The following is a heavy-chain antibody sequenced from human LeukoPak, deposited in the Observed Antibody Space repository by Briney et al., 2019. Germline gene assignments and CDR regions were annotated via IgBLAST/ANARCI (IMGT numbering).Heavy chain of an antibody. CDR3: AKGGYGDHYYYYYYMDV. D-gene: IGHD4-17*01. Sequence: PAGSLRLSCAASGFTFSSYGIHWVRQAPGKGLEWVAFIRYDGSNKYYADSVKGRFTISRDNSKNTLYLQMNSLRAEDTAVYYCAKGGYGDHYYYYYYMDVWGKGTTVSVSS. V-gene: IGHV3-30*02. J-gene: IGHJ6*03. CDR2: IRYDGSNK. CDR1: GFTFSSYG.